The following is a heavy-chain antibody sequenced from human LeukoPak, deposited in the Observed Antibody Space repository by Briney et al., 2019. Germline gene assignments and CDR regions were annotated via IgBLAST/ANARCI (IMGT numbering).Heavy chain of an antibody. J-gene: IGHJ4*02. V-gene: IGHV3-64D*06. CDR2: TSSNGGST. D-gene: IGHD1-26*01. CDR3: VKDVIVGARRGHICSFDY. CDR1: GFTFSSYA. Sequence: GGSLRLSCSASGFTFSSYAMHWVRQAPGKGLEYVSATSSNGGSTYYADSLKGRFTISRDNSKNTVYLQMSSLRAEDTAVYYCVKDVIVGARRGHICSFDYWGQGILVTVSS.